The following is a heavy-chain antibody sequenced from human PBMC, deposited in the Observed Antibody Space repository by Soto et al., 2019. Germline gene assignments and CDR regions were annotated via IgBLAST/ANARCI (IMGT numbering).Heavy chain of an antibody. V-gene: IGHV1-3*01. CDR3: ARVLVRAVAGPPSNYYYYGMDV. Sequence: QVQLVQSGAEVKKPGASVKVSCKASGYTFTSYAMHWVRQPPGQRLEGMGWINAGNGNTKYSQKFQGRVTITRDTSASTAYMELSSLRSEDTAVYYCARVLVRAVAGPPSNYYYYGMDVWGQGTTVTVSS. CDR2: INAGNGNT. D-gene: IGHD6-19*01. J-gene: IGHJ6*02. CDR1: GYTFTSYA.